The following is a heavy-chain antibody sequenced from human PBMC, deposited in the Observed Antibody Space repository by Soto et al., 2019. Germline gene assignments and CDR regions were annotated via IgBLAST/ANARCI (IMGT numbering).Heavy chain of an antibody. CDR1: AGSISRYY. CDR3: VGSLMSRAMESFDY. V-gene: IGHV4-59*01. CDR2: ISYTVDA. D-gene: IGHD5-18*01. J-gene: IGHJ4*02. Sequence: SETLSLGCSVSAGSISRYYWGWVRESPGEGLEWIAHISYTVDASYNPSLKSRVTISLDTSKNQTALRLMSVTAADTAVYYCVGSLMSRAMESFDYWGQGTLVTVSS.